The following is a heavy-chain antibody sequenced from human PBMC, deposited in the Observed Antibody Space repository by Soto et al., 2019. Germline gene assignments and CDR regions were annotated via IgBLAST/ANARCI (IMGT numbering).Heavy chain of an antibody. CDR2: IYPGDSDT. V-gene: IGHV5-51*01. CDR3: ARPYYYDSSGYLEPEYYFDY. J-gene: IGHJ4*02. D-gene: IGHD3-22*01. Sequence: GESLKISCKASGYSFTSYWIGWVRQMPGKGLEWMGIIYPGDSDTRYSPSFQGQVTFSADKSINTAYLQWSSLKASDTTMYYCARPYYYDSSGYLEPEYYFDYWGQGTLVSVSS. CDR1: GYSFTSYW.